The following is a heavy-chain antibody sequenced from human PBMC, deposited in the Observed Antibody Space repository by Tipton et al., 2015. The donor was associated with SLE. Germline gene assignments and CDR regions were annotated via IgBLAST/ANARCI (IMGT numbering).Heavy chain of an antibody. CDR1: GFTFSSYA. CDR3: AREDGSGSYYDY. Sequence: SLRLSCAASGFTFSSYAMHWVRQAPGKGLEWVVVISYDGSNKYYADSVKGRFTISRDNSKNTLYLQINSLRAEDTAVYYCAREDGSGSYYDYWGQGTLVTVSS. D-gene: IGHD3-10*01. V-gene: IGHV3-30*04. J-gene: IGHJ4*02. CDR2: ISYDGSNK.